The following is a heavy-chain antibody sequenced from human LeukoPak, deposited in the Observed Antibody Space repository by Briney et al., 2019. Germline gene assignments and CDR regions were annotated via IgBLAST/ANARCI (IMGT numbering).Heavy chain of an antibody. CDR2: IYSGGST. V-gene: IGHV3-66*01. CDR3: ARVQAAKIPGAFDI. CDR1: GFTVSSNY. D-gene: IGHD2-15*01. J-gene: IGHJ3*02. Sequence: PGGSLRLSCAASGFTVSSNYMSGVRQAPGKGLEWVSVIYSGGSTYYADSVKGRFTISRDNSKNTLYLQMNSLRAEDTAVYYCARVQAAKIPGAFDIWGQGTMVTVSS.